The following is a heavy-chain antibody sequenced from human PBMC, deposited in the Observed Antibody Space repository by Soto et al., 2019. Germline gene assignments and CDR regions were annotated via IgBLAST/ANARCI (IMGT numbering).Heavy chain of an antibody. CDR2: IYYSGST. CDR1: GGSISSGCFY. CDR3: ARGVVVVVPAAIRRGDYYYYGMDV. D-gene: IGHD2-2*02. Sequence: TLSLTCTVSGGSISSGCFYWSWIRQHPGKGLEWIGYIYYSGSTYYNPSLKSRVTISVDTSKNQFSLKLSSVTAADTAVYYCARGVVVVVPAAIRRGDYYYYGMDVWGQGTTVTVSS. J-gene: IGHJ6*02. V-gene: IGHV4-31*03.